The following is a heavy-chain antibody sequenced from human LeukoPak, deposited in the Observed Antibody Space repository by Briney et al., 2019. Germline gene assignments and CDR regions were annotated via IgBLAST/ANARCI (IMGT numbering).Heavy chain of an antibody. Sequence: PGGSLRLSCTASGFTFGYYAMTWVRQAPGKGLEWVGFIASETYGGTAEYAASVKGRFTISRDDYKSIAYLQMNSLKTEDTAVYYCTRDQTPYYWGQGTLVTVSS. CDR1: GFTFGYYA. CDR2: IASETYGGTA. J-gene: IGHJ4*02. CDR3: TRDQTPYY. V-gene: IGHV3-49*04.